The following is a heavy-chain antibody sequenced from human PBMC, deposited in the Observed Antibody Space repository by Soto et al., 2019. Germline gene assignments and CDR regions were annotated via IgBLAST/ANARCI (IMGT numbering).Heavy chain of an antibody. CDR1: GGSFSGYY. J-gene: IGHJ4*02. CDR2: INHSGST. V-gene: IGHV4-34*01. CDR3: ARRGFWSGYYKDY. D-gene: IGHD3-3*01. Sequence: QVQLQQWGAGLLKPSETLSLTCAVYGGSFSGYYWSWIRQPPGKGLEWIGEINHSGSTNYNPSLKRRVTISVDTSKNQFSLKLSSVTAADTAVYYCARRGFWSGYYKDYWGQGTLVTVSS.